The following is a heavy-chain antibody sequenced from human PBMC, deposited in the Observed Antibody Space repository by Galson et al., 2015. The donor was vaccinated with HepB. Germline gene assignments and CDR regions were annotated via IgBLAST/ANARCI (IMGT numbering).Heavy chain of an antibody. CDR3: AADPYYDDRSGYSNLFDP. CDR2: IVVDSGDT. CDR1: GFTFTRSA. V-gene: IGHV1-58*01. Sequence: SVKVSCKASGFTFTRSAVQWVRQARGQRLEWMGWIVVDSGDTNYAQKFQERVTITRDMSRSTAYMELSSPRSDDTAVYYCAADPYYDDRSGYSNLFDPWGQGTLVTVSS. J-gene: IGHJ5*02. D-gene: IGHD3-22*01.